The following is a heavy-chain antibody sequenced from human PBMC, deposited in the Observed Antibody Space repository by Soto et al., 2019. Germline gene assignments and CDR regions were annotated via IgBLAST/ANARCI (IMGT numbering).Heavy chain of an antibody. CDR1: GFTFSAYY. D-gene: IGHD1-26*01. CDR3: ARGGSYGWGFDY. V-gene: IGHV3-11*01. J-gene: IGHJ4*02. CDR2: ISNSGDIV. Sequence: QVHLVESGGGLVKPGGSLRLSCAASGFTFSAYYMSWIRQAPGKGLEWLSYISNSGDIVYYADSVKSRFTISRDNAKNSLYLQINSPTAEDTAVYYCARGGSYGWGFDYWGQGTLVTVSS.